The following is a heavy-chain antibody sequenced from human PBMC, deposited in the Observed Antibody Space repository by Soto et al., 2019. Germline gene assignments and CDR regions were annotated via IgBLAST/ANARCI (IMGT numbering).Heavy chain of an antibody. D-gene: IGHD3-10*01. Sequence: QIQLVQSGAEVKKPGASVKVSCRASGYTFTGYYLHWVRQAPGQGLEWMGWDNPISGDTNYAQKFQDRVSMTRDRSITTVHMELSRLRSDDTAVYYCAREEGFRITMDRGRWFDPWGQGPLVPVSS. V-gene: IGHV1-2*02. J-gene: IGHJ5*02. CDR1: GYTFTGYY. CDR2: DNPISGDT. CDR3: AREEGFRITMDRGRWFDP.